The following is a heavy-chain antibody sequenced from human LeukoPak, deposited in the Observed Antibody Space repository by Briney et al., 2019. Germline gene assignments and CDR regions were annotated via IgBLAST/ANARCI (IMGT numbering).Heavy chain of an antibody. CDR1: GYPFTDYY. CDR2: IHPNSGDT. CDR3: ARDYSGSYDY. J-gene: IGHJ4*02. V-gene: IGHV1-2*06. Sequence: GASVKVSCNASGYPFTDYYIHWMRQAPGQGLEWMGLIHPNSGDTFYAQKFRGRVTMTRDTSISTAYMELNRLTSDDTAVYYCARDYSGSYDYWDQGTLVTISS. D-gene: IGHD1-26*01.